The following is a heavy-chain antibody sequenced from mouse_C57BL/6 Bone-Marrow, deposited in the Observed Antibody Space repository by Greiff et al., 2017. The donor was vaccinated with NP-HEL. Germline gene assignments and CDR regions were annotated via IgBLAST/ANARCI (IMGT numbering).Heavy chain of an antibody. Sequence: VQLQQSGPELVKPGASVKISCKASGYAFSSSWMNWVKQRPGKGLEWIGRLYPGDGDTNYNGKFKGKATLTADKSSSTAYMQLSSLTSEDSAVYFCARWLFAYWGQGTLVTVSA. V-gene: IGHV1-82*01. CDR1: GYAFSSSW. CDR3: ARWLFAY. CDR2: LYPGDGDT. J-gene: IGHJ3*01.